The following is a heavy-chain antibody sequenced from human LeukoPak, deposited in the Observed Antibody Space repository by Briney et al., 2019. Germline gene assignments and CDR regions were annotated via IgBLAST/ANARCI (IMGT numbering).Heavy chain of an antibody. J-gene: IGHJ3*02. CDR1: GFTFSSYE. V-gene: IGHV3-48*03. CDR3: ARDTVDTALPSAFDI. Sequence: GGSLRLSCAASGFTFSSYEMNWVRQAPGKGLEWVSYISSSGSTIYYADSVKGRFTISRDNAKNSLYLQMNSLRAEDTAVYYCARDTVDTALPSAFDIWGQGTMVTVSS. D-gene: IGHD5-18*01. CDR2: ISSSGSTI.